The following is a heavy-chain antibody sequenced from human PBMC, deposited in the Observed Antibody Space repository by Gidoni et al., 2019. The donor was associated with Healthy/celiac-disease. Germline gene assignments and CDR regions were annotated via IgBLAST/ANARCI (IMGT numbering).Heavy chain of an antibody. CDR1: GFTFSSYS. CDR2: ISSSSSYI. CDR3: ARDHYASTYLDY. D-gene: IGHD3-22*01. Sequence: EVQLVESGGGLVKPGGSLRRSCAASGFTFSSYSMNWVRQAPGKGLDWVSSISSSSSYIYYADSVKGRFTISRDNAKNSLYLQMNSLRAEDTAVYYCARDHYASTYLDYWGQGTLVTVSS. J-gene: IGHJ4*02. V-gene: IGHV3-21*01.